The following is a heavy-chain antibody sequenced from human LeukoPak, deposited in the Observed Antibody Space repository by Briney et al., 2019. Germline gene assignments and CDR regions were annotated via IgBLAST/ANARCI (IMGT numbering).Heavy chain of an antibody. CDR3: ARDPVEMATMRGDAFDI. CDR2: IYTSGRN. CDR1: GGSISSGSYY. V-gene: IGHV4-61*02. D-gene: IGHD5-24*01. Sequence: SETLSLTCTVSGGSISSGSYYWSWIRQPAGKGLEWIGRIYTSGRNIYNPSLKSRVTISVDTSKNQFSLKLSSVTAADTAVYYCARDPVEMATMRGDAFDIWGQGTMVTVSS. J-gene: IGHJ3*02.